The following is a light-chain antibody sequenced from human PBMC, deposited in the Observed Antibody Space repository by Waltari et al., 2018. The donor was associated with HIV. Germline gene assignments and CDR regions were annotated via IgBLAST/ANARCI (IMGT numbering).Light chain of an antibody. J-gene: IGKJ2*01. Sequence: DIQMTQSPSPLSASVGATVVISCRASQSITYFLHWYQLKPGKAPALLISGASSLQSGVPSRFVGSGSGTDFTLTIKNLQTGDFATYFCQQSDSFPYTFGPGTKLDI. CDR2: GAS. CDR3: QQSDSFPYT. CDR1: QSITYF. V-gene: IGKV1-39*01.